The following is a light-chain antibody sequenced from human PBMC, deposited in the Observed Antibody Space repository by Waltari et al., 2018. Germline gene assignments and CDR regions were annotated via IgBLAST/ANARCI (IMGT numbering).Light chain of an antibody. V-gene: IGKV3-20*01. CDR1: QSVSKY. J-gene: IGKJ1*01. CDR3: QKYESLPAT. CDR2: HAS. Sequence: EIVLTQSPGSLSLSPGERATLSCRASQSVSKYLAWYKQKPGQAPRLLIYHASSRATGIPDRFSGSGFVTDFSLTISRLEPEDFAVYYCQKYESLPATFGQGTKVEIK.